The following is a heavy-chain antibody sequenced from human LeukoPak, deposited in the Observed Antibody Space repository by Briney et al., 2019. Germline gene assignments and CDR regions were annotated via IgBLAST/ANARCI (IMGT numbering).Heavy chain of an antibody. CDR3: AKSPPRCSGGSCYGY. V-gene: IGHV3-23*01. CDR2: ISGSGGRT. Sequence: GGSLRLSCAASGFMFSSYALSWVRQAPGKGLEWASGISGSGGRTEYADSGKGRFTISRDNSKNTLYLQMNSVRADDTAVYYCAKSPPRCSGGSCYGYWGQGTLVTVSS. CDR1: GFMFSSYA. J-gene: IGHJ4*02. D-gene: IGHD2-15*01.